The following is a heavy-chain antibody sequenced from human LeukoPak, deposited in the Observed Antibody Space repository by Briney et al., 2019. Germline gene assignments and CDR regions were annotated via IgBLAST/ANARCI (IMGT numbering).Heavy chain of an antibody. Sequence: GGSLRLSCAASGFTVSSNYMSWVRQAPGKGLEWVSVIYSGGTTYYADSVKGRFTISRDNAKNSLYLQMNSLRAEDTAVYYCARGMASIAVLAGDFPPFDYWGQGTLVTVSS. V-gene: IGHV3-66*01. J-gene: IGHJ4*02. CDR2: IYSGGTT. CDR1: GFTVSSNY. D-gene: IGHD6-19*01. CDR3: ARGMASIAVLAGDFPPFDY.